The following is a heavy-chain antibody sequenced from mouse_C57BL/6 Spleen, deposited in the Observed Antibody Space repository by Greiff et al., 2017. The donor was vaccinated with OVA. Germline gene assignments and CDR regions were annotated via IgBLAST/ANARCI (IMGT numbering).Heavy chain of an antibody. D-gene: IGHD2-4*01. CDR1: GYTFTSYG. Sequence: VKLQESGAELARPGASVKLSCKASGYTFTSYGISWVKQRTGQGLEWIGEIYPRSGNTYYNEKFKGKATLTADKSSSTAYMELRSLTSEDSAVYFCARYNYYDYDGAYWGQGTLVTVSA. J-gene: IGHJ3*01. CDR3: ARYNYYDYDGAY. CDR2: IYPRSGNT. V-gene: IGHV1-81*01.